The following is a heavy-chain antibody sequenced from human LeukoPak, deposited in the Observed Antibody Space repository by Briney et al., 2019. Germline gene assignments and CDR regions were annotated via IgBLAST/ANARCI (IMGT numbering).Heavy chain of an antibody. CDR3: TTTYCDFWSGYHPAHYYYYMDV. CDR1: GGTFSSYA. Sequence: ASVKVSCKASGGTFSSYAISWVRQAPGQGLEWMGGIIPIFGTANYAQKFQGRVTITTDESTSTAYMGLSSLRSEDTAVYYCTTTYCDFWSGYHPAHYYYYMDVWGKGTTVTVSS. J-gene: IGHJ6*03. D-gene: IGHD3-3*01. CDR2: IIPIFGTA. V-gene: IGHV1-69*05.